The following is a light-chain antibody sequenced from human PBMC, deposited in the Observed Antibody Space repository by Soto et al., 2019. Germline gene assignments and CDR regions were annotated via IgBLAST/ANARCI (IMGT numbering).Light chain of an antibody. CDR1: SSNIGRNT. CDR2: GNN. V-gene: IGLV1-44*01. J-gene: IGLJ3*02. CDR3: AAGDDSLSGPG. Sequence: QSALTQPPSASETPEQRVTISCSGSSSNIGRNTVNWYQQFPGTAPKLLIYGNNQRPTGVPDRFYGSKSGISASLAISGRQSEDEADYCCAAGDDSLSGPGFGGGAKLTVL.